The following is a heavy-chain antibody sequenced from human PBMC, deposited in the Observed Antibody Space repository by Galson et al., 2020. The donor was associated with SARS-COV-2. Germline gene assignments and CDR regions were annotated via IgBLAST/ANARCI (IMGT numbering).Heavy chain of an antibody. CDR3: ARYTTSSVSFDY. CDR2: FHSDENT. J-gene: IGHJ4*02. Sequence: SETLSLTCSVSNGPISSHYWAWIRQTPGKGLEWTGFFHSDENTNYNPSLKSRVTISVDTSKNRFSLKLSSLTAADTAVYFCARYTTSSVSFDYWGQGTLVTVSS. V-gene: IGHV4-4*08. CDR1: NGPISSHY. D-gene: IGHD6-6*01.